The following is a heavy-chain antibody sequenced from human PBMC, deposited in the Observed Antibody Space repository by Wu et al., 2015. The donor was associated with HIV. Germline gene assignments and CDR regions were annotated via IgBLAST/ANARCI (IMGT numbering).Heavy chain of an antibody. D-gene: IGHD3-10*01. V-gene: IGHV1-18*01. CDR1: GYTFTSYG. Sequence: QVQLVQSGAEVKKPGASVKVSCKASGYTFTSYGISWVRQAPGQGLEWMGWISAYNGNTNYAQKLQGRVTMTTDTSTSTAYMELRSLRSDDTAVYYCAREPLSSYYGFGSYLDYVGPGNRWSPSP. CDR3: AREPLSSYYGFGSYLDY. J-gene: IGHJ4*02. CDR2: ISAYNGNT.